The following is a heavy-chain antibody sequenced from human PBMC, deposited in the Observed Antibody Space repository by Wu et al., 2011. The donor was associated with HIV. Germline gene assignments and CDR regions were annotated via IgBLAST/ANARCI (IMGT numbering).Heavy chain of an antibody. V-gene: IGHV1-69*06. CDR3: ARSGVSAEYYFYYMNV. Sequence: QVQLVQSGAEVKKPGSSVKVSCKASGGTLSSYAISWVRQAPGQGLEWMGGILPMFGTTNYAQKFQGRVTITADKSATTVYMELRSLRSEDTAVYYCARSGVSAEYYFYYMNVWGQRDHGHRLL. CDR1: GGTLSSYA. J-gene: IGHJ6*03. CDR2: ILPMFGTT. D-gene: IGHD2-2*01.